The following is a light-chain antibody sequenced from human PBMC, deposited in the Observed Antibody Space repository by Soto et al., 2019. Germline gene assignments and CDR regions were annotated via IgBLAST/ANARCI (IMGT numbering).Light chain of an antibody. V-gene: IGKV4-1*01. Sequence: DTVMSQSPASLAVSLGGRPTINCKSSQRLLYRSNNKNYLAWYQHKAGQPPKLLIYWASTRDSGVPDRFSGSGSGTDFTLTINNVQAEDVAVYYCQQYYNPPWTFGQGTKVEI. J-gene: IGKJ1*01. CDR1: QRLLYRSNNKNY. CDR3: QQYYNPPWT. CDR2: WAS.